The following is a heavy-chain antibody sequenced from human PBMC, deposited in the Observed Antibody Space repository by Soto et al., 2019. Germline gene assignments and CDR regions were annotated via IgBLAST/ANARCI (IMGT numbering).Heavy chain of an antibody. D-gene: IGHD5-12*01. CDR3: ARDIRGYSRAFDY. CDR2: IYSSGST. CDR1: GDSVSSDSHY. V-gene: IGHV4-61*01. Sequence: SETLSLTCTVSGDSVSSDSHYWTWIRQPPGKGLEWIGYIYSSGSTKYNPSLKSRVTISLDTSSNQFSLELTSVTAADTAVYYCARDIRGYSRAFDYWGQGTLVTVSS. J-gene: IGHJ4*02.